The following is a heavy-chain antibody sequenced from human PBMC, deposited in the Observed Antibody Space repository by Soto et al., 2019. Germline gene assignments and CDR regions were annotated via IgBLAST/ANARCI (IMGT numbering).Heavy chain of an antibody. D-gene: IGHD2-8*01. CDR3: ERGRQNGGEGYCDL. Sequence: GGYLMIPCPTSGYNFRTLWIGWLRQVPGKSLEWVGLIYPADSETKHSPAFEGPVPMSSDRYSNATYLQWSSLEASGTAIYYCERGRQNGGEGYCDLWGRSTLDTVSS. J-gene: IGHJ4*02. CDR1: GYNFRTLW. CDR2: IYPADSET. V-gene: IGHV5-51*01.